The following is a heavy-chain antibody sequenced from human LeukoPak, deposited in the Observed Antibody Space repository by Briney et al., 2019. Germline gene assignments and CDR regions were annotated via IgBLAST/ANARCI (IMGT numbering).Heavy chain of an antibody. CDR3: AKDLSYGPDY. CDR1: GLTFSNRG. D-gene: IGHD5-18*01. CDR2: IRFDGNPT. J-gene: IGHJ4*02. Sequence: GGSLRLSCAASGLTFSNRGMHWVRQAPGKGLEWLSFIRFDGNPTYSADSVKGRFTISRDNSKHTVYLQMNSLRVEDTAVYYCAKDLSYGPDYWGQGTLVTVSS. V-gene: IGHV3-30*02.